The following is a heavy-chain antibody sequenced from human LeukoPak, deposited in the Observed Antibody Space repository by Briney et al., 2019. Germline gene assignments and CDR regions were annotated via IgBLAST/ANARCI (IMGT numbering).Heavy chain of an antibody. Sequence: PSQTLSLTCTVSGGSISSGGYYWSWIRQHPGKGLEWIGCIYYSGSTYYNPSLKSRVTISVDTSKNQFSLKLSSVTAADTAVYYCARAQSITMVRGVTDLTPYFDYWGQGTLVTVSS. CDR2: IYYSGST. D-gene: IGHD3-10*01. J-gene: IGHJ4*02. CDR1: GGSISSGGYY. V-gene: IGHV4-31*03. CDR3: ARAQSITMVRGVTDLTPYFDY.